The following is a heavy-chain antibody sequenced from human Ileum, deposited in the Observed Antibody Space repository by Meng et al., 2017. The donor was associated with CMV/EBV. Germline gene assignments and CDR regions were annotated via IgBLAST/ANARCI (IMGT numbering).Heavy chain of an antibody. CDR2: IYISGRT. J-gene: IGHJ4*02. CDR1: GGIISSDY. Sequence: RLQDAGLGLEKHSGLSRRHLCVTGGIISSDYWGWIGQPAGKGLEWIGRIYISGRTNYNPSLKSRVTMSVDTSKNQFSLNLSSVTAADTAVYYCARGRAMAFQSLDQDYFDYWGQGTLVTVSS. D-gene: IGHD5-18*01. V-gene: IGHV4-4*07. CDR3: ARGRAMAFQSLDQDYFDY.